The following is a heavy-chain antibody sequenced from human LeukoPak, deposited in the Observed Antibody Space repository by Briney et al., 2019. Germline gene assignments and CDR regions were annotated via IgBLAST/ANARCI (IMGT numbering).Heavy chain of an antibody. V-gene: IGHV1-69*13. J-gene: IGHJ4*02. CDR1: GGTLSSYA. CDR3: ARAAQYSGGYGY. Sequence: ASVKVSCKACGGTLSSYAISWVRQAPGQGLECMGRIIPIFGTANYAQKFQGRVTITADESTSTAYMELSSRRSEDTAVYYCARAAQYSGGYGYWGQGTLVTVSS. D-gene: IGHD1-26*01. CDR2: IIPIFGTA.